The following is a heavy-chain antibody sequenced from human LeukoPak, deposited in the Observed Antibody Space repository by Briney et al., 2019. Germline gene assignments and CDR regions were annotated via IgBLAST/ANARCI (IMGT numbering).Heavy chain of an antibody. J-gene: IGHJ4*02. V-gene: IGHV1-46*01. CDR3: ARDFGDYLHFDY. CDR2: INPSGGST. D-gene: IGHD4-17*01. Sequence: ASVKVSCKASGYTFTTYNIHWVRQAPGQGLEWMGIINPSGGSTSYAQKFQGRVTLTRDMSTRTVYMELSSLRSEDTAVYYCARDFGDYLHFDYWGQGTLVTVSS. CDR1: GYTFTTYN.